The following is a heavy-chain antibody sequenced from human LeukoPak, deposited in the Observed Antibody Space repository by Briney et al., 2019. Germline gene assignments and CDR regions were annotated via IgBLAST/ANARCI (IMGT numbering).Heavy chain of an antibody. CDR3: ARADKYSSSARPLDY. CDR2: IYTSGST. Sequence: SETLSLTCTVSGGSISSGSYYWSWIRQPAGKGLEWIGRIYTSGSTNYNPSLKSRVTISVDTSKNQFSLKLSSVTAADTAVYYCARADKYSSSARPLDYWGQGTLVTVSS. CDR1: GGSISSGSYY. V-gene: IGHV4-61*02. D-gene: IGHD6-6*01. J-gene: IGHJ4*02.